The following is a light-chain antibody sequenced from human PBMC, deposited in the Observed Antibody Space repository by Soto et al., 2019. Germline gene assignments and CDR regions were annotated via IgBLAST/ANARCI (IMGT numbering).Light chain of an antibody. CDR2: ANS. CDR3: HVWDSGSAHHG. V-gene: IGLV3-21*02. Sequence: TPSVAGAPKQTTGVTWGGSNIGSKSVHWYQQKPGRAPLMVVYANSDRPSGIPERFSGSNSANTATLTISRVEAAAEADYYCHVWDSGSAHHGFGTGTKVYVL. J-gene: IGLJ1*01. CDR1: NIGSKS.